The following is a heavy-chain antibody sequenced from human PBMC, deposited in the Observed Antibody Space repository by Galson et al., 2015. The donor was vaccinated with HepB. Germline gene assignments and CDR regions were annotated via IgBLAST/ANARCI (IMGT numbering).Heavy chain of an antibody. D-gene: IGHD1-26*01. CDR2: VYYSGST. Sequence: SETLSLTCTVSGGSIINSDYYWGWIRQPPGKGLEWIGSVYYSGSTSYNPSLGSRVTMSVDTSKNQFSLKIISINAADMALYYCTRVALFRGGYSPDYWGQGTLVAVSS. CDR1: GGSIINSDYY. J-gene: IGHJ4*02. CDR3: TRVALFRGGYSPDY. V-gene: IGHV4-39*07.